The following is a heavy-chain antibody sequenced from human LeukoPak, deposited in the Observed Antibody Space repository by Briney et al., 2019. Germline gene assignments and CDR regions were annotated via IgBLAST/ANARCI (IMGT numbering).Heavy chain of an antibody. V-gene: IGHV3-74*01. Sequence: PGGSVRLSCAASGFTFTTYWMHWVRQAPGKGLVWVSGINTDGNSPVYADSVKGRFTISRDNAKDTLYLQTKSLRDEDTAVYYCARDFKDLGAWGQGALVTVSS. CDR2: INTDGNSP. CDR1: GFTFTTYW. D-gene: IGHD3-16*01. J-gene: IGHJ5*02. CDR3: ARDFKDLGA.